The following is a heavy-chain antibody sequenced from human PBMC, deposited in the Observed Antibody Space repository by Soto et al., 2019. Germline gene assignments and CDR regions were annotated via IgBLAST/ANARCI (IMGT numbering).Heavy chain of an antibody. J-gene: IGHJ5*02. V-gene: IGHV3-30-3*01. CDR3: ARDRQRYFDWLLYA. D-gene: IGHD3-9*01. CDR2: ISYDGSNK. CDR1: GFTFSSYA. Sequence: LRLSCAASGFTFSSYAMHWVRQAPGKGLEWVAVISYDGSNKYYADSVKGRFTISRDNSKNTLYLQMNSLRAEDTAVYYCARDRQRYFDWLLYAWGQGTLVTVSS.